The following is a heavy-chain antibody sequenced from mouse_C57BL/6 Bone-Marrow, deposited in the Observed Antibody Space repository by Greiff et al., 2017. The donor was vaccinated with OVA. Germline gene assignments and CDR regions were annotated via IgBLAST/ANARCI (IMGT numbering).Heavy chain of an antibody. V-gene: IGHV1-81*01. J-gene: IGHJ4*01. D-gene: IGHD1-1*01. CDR3: AREGITTAMDY. Sequence: VQLQQSGAELARPGASVKLSCKASGYTFTSYGISWVKQRPGQGLEWIGEIYPRSGNTYYNEKFKGKATLTADKSSSTAYMELRSLTSEDSAVYFCAREGITTAMDYWGQGTSVTVSS. CDR2: IYPRSGNT. CDR1: GYTFTSYG.